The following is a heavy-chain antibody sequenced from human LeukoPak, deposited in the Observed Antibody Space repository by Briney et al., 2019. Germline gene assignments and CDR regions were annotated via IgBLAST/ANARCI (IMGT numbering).Heavy chain of an antibody. CDR2: IYSGGST. J-gene: IGHJ4*02. D-gene: IGHD3-9*01. V-gene: IGHV3-53*01. Sequence: GGSLRLSCAASGFTVSSNYMSWVRQAPGKGLEWFSVIYSGGSTYYADSVKGRFTISRDNSKNTLYLQMNSLRAEDTAVYYCARADYDILTGYSPFDYWGQGTLVTVSS. CDR1: GFTVSSNY. CDR3: ARADYDILTGYSPFDY.